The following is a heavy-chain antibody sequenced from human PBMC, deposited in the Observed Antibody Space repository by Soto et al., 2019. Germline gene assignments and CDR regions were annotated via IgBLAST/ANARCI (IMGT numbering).Heavy chain of an antibody. CDR2: TYYRSKWYY. J-gene: IGHJ2*01. CDR3: ARDGSGFHWYFDV. D-gene: IGHD6-19*01. V-gene: IGHV6-1*01. Sequence: QVQLQQSGPGLVKPSQTLSLMCDISGDSVSSVTATWSWIRQSPSRGLEWLGRTYYRSKWYYDYEVSVKSRIVITPDTSKNQLTRDLNSVTPEDTAVYFCARDGSGFHWYFDVWGRGTLVTVSS. CDR1: GDSVSSVTAT.